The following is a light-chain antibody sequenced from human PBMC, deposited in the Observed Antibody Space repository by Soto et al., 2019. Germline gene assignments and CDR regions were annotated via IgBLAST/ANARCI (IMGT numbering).Light chain of an antibody. V-gene: IGLV1-47*01. CDR2: RSH. J-gene: IGLJ3*02. CDR3: ATWDDNLSGVV. CDR1: NSNIGYNS. Sequence: QSVLTQPPSVSGTPGQRVTISCSGSNSNIGYNSVYWYQQLPGTAPKLLIYRSHERPSGVPDRFSGSKSVTSASLAISGLRSEDEADYSCATWDDNLSGVVFGGGTKLTVL.